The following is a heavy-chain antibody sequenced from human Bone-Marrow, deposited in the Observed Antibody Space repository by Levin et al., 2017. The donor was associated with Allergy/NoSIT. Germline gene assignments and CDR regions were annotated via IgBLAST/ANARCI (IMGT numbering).Heavy chain of an antibody. J-gene: IGHJ4*02. CDR1: GYSFTGYW. D-gene: IGHD2-15*01. V-gene: IGHV5-51*01. CDR3: ARREKFCSGDVCHPYYFDF. Sequence: GASVKVSCKGFGYSFTGYWIGWVRQLPGKGLEWMGQIYPGDSDTRYSPSFQGQVTISADKSISTAYLQWSSLRASDTAMYYCARREKFCSGDVCHPYYFDFWGQGTLVTVSS. CDR2: IYPGDSDT.